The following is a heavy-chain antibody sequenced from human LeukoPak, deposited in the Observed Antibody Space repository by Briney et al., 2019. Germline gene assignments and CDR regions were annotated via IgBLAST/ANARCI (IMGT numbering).Heavy chain of an antibody. J-gene: IGHJ4*02. V-gene: IGHV4-59*12. CDR2: FYNSGST. Sequence: SETLSLTCTVSGGAISTYYWSWIRQPPGKGLEWIGYFYNSGSTNYNPSLKSRVTISVDTSKNQFSLKLSSVTAADTAVYYCARGRAFFDWGQGTLVTVSS. D-gene: IGHD3-3*02. CDR1: GGAISTYY. CDR3: ARGRAFFD.